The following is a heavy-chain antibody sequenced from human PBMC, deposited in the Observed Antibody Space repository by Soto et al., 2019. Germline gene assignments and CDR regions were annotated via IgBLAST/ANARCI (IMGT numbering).Heavy chain of an antibody. CDR2: ISAYNGNT. V-gene: IGHV1-18*01. CDR1: GYTFTSYG. J-gene: IGHJ4*02. CDR3: AKASPSIVATIPLGY. D-gene: IGHD5-12*01. Sequence: QVQLVQSGAEVKKPGASVKVSCKASGYTFTSYGISWVRQAPGQGLEWMGWISAYNGNTNYAQKLQGRVTMTTDTSTSTAYMELRSLRSDDTAVYYCAKASPSIVATIPLGYWGQGTLVTVSS.